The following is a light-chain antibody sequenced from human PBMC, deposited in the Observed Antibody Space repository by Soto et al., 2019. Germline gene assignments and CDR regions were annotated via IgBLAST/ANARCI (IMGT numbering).Light chain of an antibody. CDR3: GAWDDGLNGVV. CDR1: SSKIGSGT. CDR2: INN. V-gene: IGLV1-44*01. Sequence: QSVLTQPPSASGTPGQRVTFSCSGSSSKIGSGTVNWYQQLPGTDPKLLIYINNQRPSGVPDRFSGSKSGSSASLAISGLESEDEAHYYCGAWDDGLNGVVFGGGTQLTVL. J-gene: IGLJ7*01.